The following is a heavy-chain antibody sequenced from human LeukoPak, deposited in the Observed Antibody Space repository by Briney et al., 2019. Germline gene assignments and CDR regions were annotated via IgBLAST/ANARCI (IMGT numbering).Heavy chain of an antibody. CDR3: ATGPPSAGPLHDAFYI. V-gene: IGHV1-24*01. Sequence: ASVKVSCKVSGYTLTGLSMNWVRQAPGKGLEWMGGINPDDGETNYAQKFKGRFTMTKDTSTDTAYMQLSSLRSEDTAVYYCATGPPSAGPLHDAFYIWGQGTIVTVSS. D-gene: IGHD6-13*01. CDR2: INPDDGET. CDR1: GYTLTGLS. J-gene: IGHJ3*02.